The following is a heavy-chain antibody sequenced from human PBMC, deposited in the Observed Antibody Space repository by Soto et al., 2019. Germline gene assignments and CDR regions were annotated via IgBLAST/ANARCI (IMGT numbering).Heavy chain of an antibody. J-gene: IGHJ4*02. CDR1: GGSISSSSYY. CDR2: IYYSGST. V-gene: IGHV4-39*01. CDR3: ARLRIAVAGTLDY. Sequence: SETLSLTCTVSGGSISSSSYYWGWIRQPPGKGLEWIGSIYYSGSTHYNPSLKSRVTISVDTSKNQFSLKLSSVTAADTAVYYCARLRIAVAGTLDYWGQGTLVTVSS. D-gene: IGHD6-19*01.